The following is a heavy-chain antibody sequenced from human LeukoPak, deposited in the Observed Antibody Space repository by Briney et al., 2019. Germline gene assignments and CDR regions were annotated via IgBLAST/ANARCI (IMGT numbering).Heavy chain of an antibody. CDR1: GGSISSGDYY. D-gene: IGHD2-2*01. CDR2: IHYTGST. Sequence: SETLSLTCTVSGGSISSGDYYWSWIRQPPGKGLEWIGYIHYTGSTNYDPSLKSRVTISLDTSKNQFSLKLSSVTAADTAVYYCARDRTHCSGTSCPSHYFDYWGRGTLVTVSS. V-gene: IGHV4-61*08. CDR3: ARDRTHCSGTSCPSHYFDY. J-gene: IGHJ4*02.